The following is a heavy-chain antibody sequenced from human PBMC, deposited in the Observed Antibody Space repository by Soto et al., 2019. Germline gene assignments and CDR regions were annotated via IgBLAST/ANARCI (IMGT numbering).Heavy chain of an antibody. V-gene: IGHV4-4*02. CDR1: GGSISSSNW. CDR2: IYHSGST. J-gene: IGHJ5*02. D-gene: IGHD6-13*01. CDR3: AKRIAAAATGNWFDP. Sequence: SSETLSLTCAVSGGSISSSNWWIWVRQPPGKGLEWIGEIYHSGSTNYNPSLKSRVTISVDKSKNQFSLKLSSVTAADTAVYYCAKRIAAAATGNWFDPWGQGTLVTVSS.